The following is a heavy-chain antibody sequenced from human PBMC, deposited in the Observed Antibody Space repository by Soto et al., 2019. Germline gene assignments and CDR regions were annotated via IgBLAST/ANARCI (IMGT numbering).Heavy chain of an antibody. V-gene: IGHV4-31*03. D-gene: IGHD3-10*01. CDR1: GGSISSGGYY. Sequence: QVQLQESGPGLVKPSQTLSLTCTVSGGSISSGGYYWSWIRQHPGKGLEWIGYIYYSGSTYYNPSLKSRVTISVDTSKIQFSLQLSSVTAADTAVYYCARGVTMVRGVIHTPYFDYWGQGTLVTVSS. J-gene: IGHJ4*02. CDR3: ARGVTMVRGVIHTPYFDY. CDR2: IYYSGST.